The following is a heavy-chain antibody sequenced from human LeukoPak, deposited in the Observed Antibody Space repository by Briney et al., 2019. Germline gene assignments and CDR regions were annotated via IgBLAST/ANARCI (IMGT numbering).Heavy chain of an antibody. D-gene: IGHD1-26*01. CDR2: IYYSGST. CDR3: ARVGAGCFDF. CDR1: GGSISSGGYY. Sequence: PSETLSLTCTVSGGSISSGGYYWSWIRQHPGKGLEWIGYIYYSGSTNYNPSLKSRVTISVDTSKNQFSLKLSSVTAADTAVYYCARVGAGCFDFWGQGTMVTVSS. V-gene: IGHV4-61*08. J-gene: IGHJ3*01.